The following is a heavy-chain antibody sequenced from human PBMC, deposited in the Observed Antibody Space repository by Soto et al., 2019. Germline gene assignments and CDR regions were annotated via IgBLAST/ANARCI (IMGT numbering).Heavy chain of an antibody. J-gene: IGHJ5*02. CDR1: GFSLSTSGVG. Sequence: QITLKESGPTLVKPTQTLTLTCTFSGFSLSTSGVGVGWIRQPPGKALEWLALIYWDDDKRYSPSLKSRLTITKDTSKNQVVLTMTNMDPVDTATYYCAHRRYDYIWGSYRYGPNWFDPWGQGTLVTVSS. V-gene: IGHV2-5*02. CDR2: IYWDDDK. CDR3: AHRRYDYIWGSYRYGPNWFDP. D-gene: IGHD3-16*02.